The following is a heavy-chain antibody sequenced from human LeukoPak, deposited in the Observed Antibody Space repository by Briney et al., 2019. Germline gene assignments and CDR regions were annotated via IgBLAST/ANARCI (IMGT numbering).Heavy chain of an antibody. D-gene: IGHD3-10*01. V-gene: IGHV3-30-3*01. Sequence: GRSLRLSCAAPGFTFNSHTMHWVRQAPGKGLEWVAVMSSDGNKKFYAEYVKGRFTISRDNSENTLYLEMNSLRGEVTAVYYCARGDYDLSGSYHYGMDVWGQGTTVTVSS. CDR2: MSSDGNKK. J-gene: IGHJ6*02. CDR1: GFTFNSHT. CDR3: ARGDYDLSGSYHYGMDV.